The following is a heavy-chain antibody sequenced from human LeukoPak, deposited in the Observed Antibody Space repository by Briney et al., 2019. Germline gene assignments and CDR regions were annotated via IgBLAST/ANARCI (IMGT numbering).Heavy chain of an antibody. D-gene: IGHD2-2*01. J-gene: IGHJ4*02. V-gene: IGHV4-30-2*01. CDR3: AIHCSSTSCYEDYFDY. CDR1: GGSISSGGYY. Sequence: SETLSLTCTVSGGSISSGGYYWRWIRQPPGKGLEWIGYIYHSGSTYYNPSLKSRVTISVDRSKNQFSLKLSSVTAADTAVYYCAIHCSSTSCYEDYFDYWGQGTLVTVSS. CDR2: IYHSGST.